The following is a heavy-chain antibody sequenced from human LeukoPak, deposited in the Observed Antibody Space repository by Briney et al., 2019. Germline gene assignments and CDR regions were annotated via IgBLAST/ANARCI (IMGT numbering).Heavy chain of an antibody. CDR1: GGSFSGFY. Sequence: PSETLSLTCVVYGGSFSGFYWSWIRQPAGKGLEWIGRIYTSGSTNYNPSLKSRVTMSVDTSKNQFSLKLSSVTAADTAVYYCARVPLNTMVRGVGEYYFDYWGQGTLVTVSS. CDR3: ARVPLNTMVRGVGEYYFDY. D-gene: IGHD3-10*01. V-gene: IGHV4-59*10. CDR2: IYTSGST. J-gene: IGHJ4*02.